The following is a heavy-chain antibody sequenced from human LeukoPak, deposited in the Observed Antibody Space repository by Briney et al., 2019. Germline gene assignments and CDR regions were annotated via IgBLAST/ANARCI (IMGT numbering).Heavy chain of an antibody. J-gene: IGHJ4*02. Sequence: PGGSLRLSCAASGLTFSSYAMHWVRQAPGKGLERVAVISYDGSNKYYADSVKGRFTISRDNSKNTLYLQMNSLRAEDKAVYYCAREFGLLWFGEPGGYFDYWGQGTLVTVSS. V-gene: IGHV3-30*04. CDR3: AREFGLLWFGEPGGYFDY. D-gene: IGHD3-10*01. CDR1: GLTFSSYA. CDR2: ISYDGSNK.